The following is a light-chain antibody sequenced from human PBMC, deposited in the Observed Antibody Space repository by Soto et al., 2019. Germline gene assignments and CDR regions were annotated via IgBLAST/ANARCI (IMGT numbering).Light chain of an antibody. CDR3: QQYGSSPWT. Sequence: EIVLTQSPATLSVSPGERATLSCRASQSVSSNLAWYRQKPGQAPRLLIYGASTRATGIPDRFSGSGSGTDFTLTSSRLEPEDFAVYYCQQYGSSPWTFGQGTKVDIK. CDR2: GAS. V-gene: IGKV3-20*01. CDR1: QSVSSN. J-gene: IGKJ1*01.